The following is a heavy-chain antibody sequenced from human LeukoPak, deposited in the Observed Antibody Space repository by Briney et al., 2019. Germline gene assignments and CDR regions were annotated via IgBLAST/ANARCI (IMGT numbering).Heavy chain of an antibody. CDR2: ISGSGGST. CDR1: GFTFSSYA. V-gene: IGHV3-23*01. CDR3: AKDLTWEPDY. Sequence: PGGSLRLSYAASGFTFSSYAMSWVRLAPGKGLEWVSDISGSGGSTYYADSVKGRFTISRDNSKNTLYLQMNSLRAEDTAVYYCAKDLTWEPDYWGQGTLVTVSS. D-gene: IGHD1-26*01. J-gene: IGHJ4*02.